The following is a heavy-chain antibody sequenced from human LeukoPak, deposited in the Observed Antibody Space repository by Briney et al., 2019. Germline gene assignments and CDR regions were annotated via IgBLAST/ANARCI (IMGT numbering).Heavy chain of an antibody. CDR2: ISGSGDST. D-gene: IGHD3-22*01. V-gene: IGHV3-23*01. J-gene: IGHJ4*02. CDR3: AKTYYYDSSGYYSPLDY. CDR1: GFTFSSYA. Sequence: GGSLRLSCAASGFTFSSYAMSWVRQAPGKGLEWVSAISGSGDSTCYADSVKGRFTISRDNSKNTLYLQMNSLRAEDTAVYNCAKTYYYDSSGYYSPLDYWGQGTLVTVSS.